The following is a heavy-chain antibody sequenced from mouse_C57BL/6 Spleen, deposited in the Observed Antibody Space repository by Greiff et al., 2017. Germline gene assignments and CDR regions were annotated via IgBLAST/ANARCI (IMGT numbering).Heavy chain of an antibody. CDR2: IDPSDSYT. Sequence: QVQLQQPGAELVRPGTSVKLSCKASGYTFTSYWMHWVKQRPGQGLEWIGVIDPSDSYTNYNQKFKDKATLTVDTSSSTDYMQLSSLTSEDSAVYYCARDYSSYAWYFDVWGTGTTVTVSS. CDR3: ARDYSSYAWYFDV. J-gene: IGHJ1*03. V-gene: IGHV1-59*01. D-gene: IGHD2-5*01. CDR1: GYTFTSYW.